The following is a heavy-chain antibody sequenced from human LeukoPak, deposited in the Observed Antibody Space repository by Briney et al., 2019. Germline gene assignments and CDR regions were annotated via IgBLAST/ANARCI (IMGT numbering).Heavy chain of an antibody. CDR3: ARDESHDYGDY. CDR2: IYHSGST. CDR1: GYSISSSYY. J-gene: IGHJ4*02. V-gene: IGHV4-38-2*02. Sequence: SETLSLTCTVSGYSISSSYYWGWIRQPPGKGLEWIGSIYHSGSTYYNPSLKSRVTISVDTSKNQFSLKLSSVTAADTAVYYCARDESHDYGDYWGQGTLVTVSS.